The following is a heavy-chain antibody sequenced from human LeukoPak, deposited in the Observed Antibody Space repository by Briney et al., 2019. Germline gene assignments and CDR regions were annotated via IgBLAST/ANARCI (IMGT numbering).Heavy chain of an antibody. CDR1: GFTFSSYW. J-gene: IGHJ4*02. V-gene: IGHV3-7*01. CDR2: IKQDGSEK. Sequence: GGSLRLSCAASGFTFSSYWMSWVRQAPGKGLEWVANIKQDGSEKYYVDSVKGRFTISRDNAKNSLYLQMNSLRAEDTAVHYCARDYRGYRAPYYFDYWGQGTLVTVSS. D-gene: IGHD2-15*01. CDR3: ARDYRGYRAPYYFDY.